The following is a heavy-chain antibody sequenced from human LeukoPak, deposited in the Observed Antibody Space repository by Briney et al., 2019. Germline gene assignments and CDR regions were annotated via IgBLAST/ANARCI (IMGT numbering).Heavy chain of an antibody. CDR3: AREVGYCSGGSCYSYFDY. Sequence: KPSETLSLTCTVSGGSISSYYWSWIRQPPGKGLEWIGYIYYSGSTNYNASLTNRVTISVDTSKNQFSLKLSSVTAADMAVYYCAREVGYCSGGSCYSYFDYWGQGTLVTVSS. D-gene: IGHD2-15*01. V-gene: IGHV4-59*01. J-gene: IGHJ4*02. CDR2: IYYSGST. CDR1: GGSISSYY.